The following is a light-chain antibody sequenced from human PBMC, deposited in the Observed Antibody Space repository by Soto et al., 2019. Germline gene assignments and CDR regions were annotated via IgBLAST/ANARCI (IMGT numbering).Light chain of an antibody. CDR3: QQYKNWPPLT. J-gene: IGKJ4*01. CDR2: GAF. CDR1: QSVTYN. V-gene: IGKV3-15*01. Sequence: EIVMTQSPATLSVSPGETATLSCRASQSVTYNLAWYQQKPGQGPRLLIYGAFTRATGIPARCSGSGSGTEFNLTISSLQSEDFAVYYCQQYKNWPPLTFGGGTKVEIK.